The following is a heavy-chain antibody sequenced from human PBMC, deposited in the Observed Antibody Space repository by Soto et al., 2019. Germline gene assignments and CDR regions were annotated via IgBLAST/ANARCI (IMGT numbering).Heavy chain of an antibody. D-gene: IGHD2-2*01. J-gene: IGHJ6*02. Sequence: SVKVSCKASGGTFSSYAISWLRQSPGQGLEWMGGIIPIFGTANYAQKFQGRVTITADKSTSTAYMELSSLRSEDTAVYYCARDNIVVVPAAMRDYYYYYGMDVWGQGTTVTVSS. CDR3: ARDNIVVVPAAMRDYYYYYGMDV. CDR2: IIPIFGTA. V-gene: IGHV1-69*06. CDR1: GGTFSSYA.